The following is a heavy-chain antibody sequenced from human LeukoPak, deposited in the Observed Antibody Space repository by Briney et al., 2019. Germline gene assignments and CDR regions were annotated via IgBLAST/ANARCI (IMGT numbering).Heavy chain of an antibody. J-gene: IGHJ6*03. CDR2: IYNSEIT. V-gene: IGHV4-59*01. Sequence: PSETLSLTCTVSGASITDYYWSWIRQPPGKGLEFIGYIYNSEITNYNPSLTSRVTMSVDTSKNQFSLKMKSMTAADTAVYYCAKSGGSSFRGDYYYYYMDVWGKGTTVTVSS. CDR3: AKSGGSSFRGDYYYYYMDV. D-gene: IGHD2-15*01. CDR1: GASITDYY.